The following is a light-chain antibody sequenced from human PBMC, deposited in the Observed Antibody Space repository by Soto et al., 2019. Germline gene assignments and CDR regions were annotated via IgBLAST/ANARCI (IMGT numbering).Light chain of an antibody. V-gene: IGKV1-33*01. CDR1: HDIKKY. CDR3: QQFDDLPLT. Sequence: DIQMTQSPSSLSASVGDRVTITCQASHDIKKYLNWYQQKAHKVPKLLIHDASTLATGVPSRFTGSGSGTDFTLTINSPQPEDVATYYCQQFDDLPLTFGGGTKVDI. J-gene: IGKJ4*01. CDR2: DAS.